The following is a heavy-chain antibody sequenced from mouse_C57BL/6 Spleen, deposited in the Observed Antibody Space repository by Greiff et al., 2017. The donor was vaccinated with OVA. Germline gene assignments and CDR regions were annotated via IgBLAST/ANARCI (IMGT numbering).Heavy chain of an antibody. CDR2: IRNNANGYTT. CDR1: GFTFTDYY. CDR3: ARRSSAMDY. J-gene: IGHJ4*01. Sequence: EVKLMESGGGLVQPGGSLSLSCAASGFTFTDYYMSWVRQPPGKALEWLGFIRNNANGYTTEYSASVKGRFTISKDNSQSILYLQMNALGAEDSATYYCARRSSAMDYWGQGTSVTVSS. V-gene: IGHV7-3*01.